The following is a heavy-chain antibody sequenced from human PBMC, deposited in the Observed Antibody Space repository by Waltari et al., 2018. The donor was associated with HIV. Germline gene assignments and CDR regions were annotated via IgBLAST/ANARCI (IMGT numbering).Heavy chain of an antibody. V-gene: IGHV3-9*01. Sequence: EVQLVESGGGLVQPGRSLRLSCAASGFTFDDYAMHWVRQAPGKGREWFSGISWNSGIIGYADSVKGRFTISRDNAKNSLYLQMNSLRAEDTALYYCAKDQTDIAVAGTFDYWGQGTLVTVSS. J-gene: IGHJ4*02. CDR3: AKDQTDIAVAGTFDY. D-gene: IGHD6-19*01. CDR1: GFTFDDYA. CDR2: ISWNSGII.